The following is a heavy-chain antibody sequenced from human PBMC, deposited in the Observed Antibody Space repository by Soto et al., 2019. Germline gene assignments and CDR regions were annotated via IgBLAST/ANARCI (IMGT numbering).Heavy chain of an antibody. CDR3: ATDLMPYCTSTSCYGHGMAMDV. J-gene: IGHJ6*03. D-gene: IGHD2-2*01. CDR1: GFIFSAYG. V-gene: IGHV3-33*03. Sequence: GGSLRLSCVASGFIFSAYGMHWVRRAPGEGLEWVAVTWHDGSNKYYADSVKGRFTISRDNSKNILYLQINSLRAEDTAVYYCATDLMPYCTSTSCYGHGMAMDVWGKGTTVTVSS. CDR2: TWHDGSNK.